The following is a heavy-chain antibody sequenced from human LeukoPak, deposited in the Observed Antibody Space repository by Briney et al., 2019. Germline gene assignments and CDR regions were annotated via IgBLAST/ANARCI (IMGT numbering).Heavy chain of an antibody. J-gene: IGHJ4*02. CDR3: ARSGSRVLPAAI. CDR2: IYYSGST. V-gene: IGHV4-61*01. CDR1: GGSVSSGRYY. Sequence: SETLSLPCTVSGGSVSSGRYYWSWLRQPPGTGLEWVGYIYYSGSTNYNPSLKSRVTISVDTSKNQFSLKLSSVTAADTAVYYCARSGSRVLPAAIWGQGTLVTVSS. D-gene: IGHD2-2*01.